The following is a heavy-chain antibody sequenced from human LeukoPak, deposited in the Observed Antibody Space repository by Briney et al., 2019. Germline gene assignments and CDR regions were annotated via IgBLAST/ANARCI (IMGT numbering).Heavy chain of an antibody. D-gene: IGHD1-26*01. J-gene: IGHJ6*03. CDR1: GGSFSGYY. CDR2: INHSGST. V-gene: IGHV4-34*01. CDR3: ARLGNARENPSYYYYYYMDV. Sequence: SETLSLTCAVYGGSFSGYYWSWIRQPPGKGLEWIGEINHSGSTNYNPSLKSRVTISVDTSKNQFSLKLSSVTAADTAVYYCARLGNARENPSYYYYYYMDVWGKGTTVTISS.